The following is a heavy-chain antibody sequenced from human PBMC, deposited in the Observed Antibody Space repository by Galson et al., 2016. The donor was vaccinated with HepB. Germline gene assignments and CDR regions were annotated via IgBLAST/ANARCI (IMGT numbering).Heavy chain of an antibody. CDR3: ASSGREFNYHYFDL. Sequence: TLSLTCTVSGGSISSGSYYWSWIRQHPGKGLEWIGHVYSSGSAYHHPSLKSRVYISIDKSKNQFSLRLTSVTAADTAIYYCASSGREFNYHYFDLWGRGILVTVSS. V-gene: IGHV4-31*03. D-gene: IGHD3-10*01. J-gene: IGHJ2*01. CDR1: GGSISSGSYY. CDR2: VYSSGSA.